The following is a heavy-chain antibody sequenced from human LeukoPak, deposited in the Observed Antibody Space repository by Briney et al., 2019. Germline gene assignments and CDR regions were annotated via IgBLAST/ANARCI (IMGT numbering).Heavy chain of an antibody. J-gene: IGHJ4*02. Sequence: GGSLRLSCAASGFTFDDYGMSWVRQAPGKGLVWVARINSDGSSTSYADSVKGRFTISRDNAKNTLYLQMNSLRAEDTAVYYCAKDFLIQLWPYGTDYWGQGTLVTVSS. CDR1: GFTFDDYG. V-gene: IGHV3-74*01. CDR2: INSDGSST. CDR3: AKDFLIQLWPYGTDY. D-gene: IGHD5-18*01.